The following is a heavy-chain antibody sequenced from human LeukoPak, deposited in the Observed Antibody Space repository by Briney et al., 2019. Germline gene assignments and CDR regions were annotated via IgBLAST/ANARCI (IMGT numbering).Heavy chain of an antibody. V-gene: IGHV4-59*08. CDR2: IHYTGST. CDR1: GDSISPHY. J-gene: IGHJ4*02. D-gene: IGHD3-22*01. Sequence: SETLSLTCSVSGDSISPHYWSWIRQPPGKGLEWIGYIHYTGSTNYNPSLKSRVTISVDTSTNHFSLRLSSVTAADTAVYYCARFSGYDDTGHHYLDNWGQGALVAVSS. CDR3: ARFSGYDDTGHHYLDN.